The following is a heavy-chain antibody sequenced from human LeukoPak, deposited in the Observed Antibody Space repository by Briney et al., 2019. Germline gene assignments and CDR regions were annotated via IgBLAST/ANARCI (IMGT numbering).Heavy chain of an antibody. CDR3: ARRYCSSTSCFWFDP. Sequence: GESLQISCQGSGYTFTSYWIGWVRQMPGKGLEWMGTIYPGDSDTRYSPSFQGQVTISADKSISTAYLQWSSLKASDTAMYYCARRYCSSTSCFWFDPWGQGTLVTVSS. J-gene: IGHJ5*02. CDR1: GYTFTSYW. V-gene: IGHV5-51*01. D-gene: IGHD2-2*01. CDR2: IYPGDSDT.